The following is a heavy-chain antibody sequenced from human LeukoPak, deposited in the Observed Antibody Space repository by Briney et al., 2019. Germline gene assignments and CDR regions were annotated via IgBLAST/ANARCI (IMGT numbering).Heavy chain of an antibody. CDR3: TLHSGSRVYSDYDY. CDR2: IYPGDSET. J-gene: IGHJ4*02. Sequence: GESLKISCKGSGYSFTNYYIAWVRQMPGKGLERMGIIYPGDSETTYSPSFQGQVTISADKSISTAYLQWSSLKASDSAMYYCTLHSGSRVYSDYDYWGQGTLVTVSS. V-gene: IGHV5-51*01. D-gene: IGHD5-12*01. CDR1: GYSFTNYY.